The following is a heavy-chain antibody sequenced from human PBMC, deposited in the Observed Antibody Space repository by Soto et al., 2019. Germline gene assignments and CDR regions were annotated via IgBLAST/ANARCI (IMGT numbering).Heavy chain of an antibody. CDR1: GFTFSNAW. CDR3: TTEYYDYVWGSYRYTGSGY. D-gene: IGHD3-16*02. V-gene: IGHV3-15*01. CDR2: IKRKTDGGTT. J-gene: IGHJ4*02. Sequence: EVQLVESGGGLVKPGGSLRLSCAASGFTFSNAWMSWVRQAPGKGLEWVGRIKRKTDGGTTDYAAPVKGRFTIPRDESKNTLYLQMNSLKPEDTAVYYCTTEYYDYVWGSYRYTGSGYWGQGTLVTVSS.